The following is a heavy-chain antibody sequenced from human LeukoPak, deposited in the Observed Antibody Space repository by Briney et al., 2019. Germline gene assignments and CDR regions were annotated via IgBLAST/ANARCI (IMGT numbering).Heavy chain of an antibody. D-gene: IGHD1-26*01. CDR2: IYNDDRT. J-gene: IGHJ4*02. CDR1: GFIVSTNY. Sequence: GGSLRLSCAASGFIVSTNYMGWVRQAPGKGLEWVSVIYNDDRTYFADSVKGRFAISRDNSKNTLYLQMNSLRAEDTALYYCAKGGKWDVTPFDYWGQGTLVTVSS. CDR3: AKGGKWDVTPFDY. V-gene: IGHV3-53*01.